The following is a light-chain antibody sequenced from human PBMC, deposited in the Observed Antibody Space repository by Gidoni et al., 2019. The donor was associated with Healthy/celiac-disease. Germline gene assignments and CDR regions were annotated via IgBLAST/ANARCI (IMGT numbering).Light chain of an antibody. CDR3: LQHKSYPLIFT. V-gene: IGKV1-17*01. Sequence: SSLQSGVTSRFSGSGSGTAFPLTISILQPEDFATYYCLQHKSYPLIFTFGHGTKVDIK. CDR2: S. J-gene: IGKJ3*01.